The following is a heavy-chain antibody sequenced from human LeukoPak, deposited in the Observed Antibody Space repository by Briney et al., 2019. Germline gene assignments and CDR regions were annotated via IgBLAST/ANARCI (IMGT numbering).Heavy chain of an antibody. CDR3: ARVESRGYSYGVDY. CDR1: GGSISSYY. Sequence: PSETLSLTCTVSGGSISSYYWSWIRQPPGKGLEWIGEINHSGSTNYNPSLKSRVTISVDTSKNQFSLKLSSVTAADTAVYYCARVESRGYSYGVDYWGQGTLVTVSS. J-gene: IGHJ4*02. V-gene: IGHV4-34*01. D-gene: IGHD5-18*01. CDR2: INHSGST.